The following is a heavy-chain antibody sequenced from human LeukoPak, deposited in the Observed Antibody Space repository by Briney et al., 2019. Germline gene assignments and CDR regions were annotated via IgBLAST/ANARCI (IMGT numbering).Heavy chain of an antibody. CDR2: ISSSSSYI. CDR1: GFTFSSYS. CDR3: ARTLQIYDRSGYSSS. J-gene: IGHJ4*02. D-gene: IGHD3-22*01. V-gene: IGHV3-21*01. Sequence: PGGSLRLSCAASGFTFSSYSMNWVRQAPGKGLEWVSSISSSSSYIYYADSVKGRFTISRDNAKNSLYLQMNSLRAEDTAVYYCARTLQIYDRSGYSSSGGQGTLVAVSS.